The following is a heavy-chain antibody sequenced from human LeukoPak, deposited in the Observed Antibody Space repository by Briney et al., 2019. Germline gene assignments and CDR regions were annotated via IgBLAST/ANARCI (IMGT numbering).Heavy chain of an antibody. CDR1: GDSLSGGHYY. CDR2: IHYSGST. Sequence: PSETLSLTCTVSGDSLSGGHYYWSWIRQHPGKGLEWIGYIHYSGSTNYTPSLKSRAFISVDTSKNQFSLKLTSVTAADTAVYYCAKDGCPSSICSYFAYWGQGTLVTVSS. J-gene: IGHJ4*02. V-gene: IGHV4-31*03. D-gene: IGHD2-2*01. CDR3: AKDGCPSSICSYFAY.